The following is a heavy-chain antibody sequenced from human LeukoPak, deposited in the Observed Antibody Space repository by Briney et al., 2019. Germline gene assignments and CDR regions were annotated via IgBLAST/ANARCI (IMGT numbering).Heavy chain of an antibody. D-gene: IGHD6-19*01. CDR1: GFTFSSYG. J-gene: IGHJ4*02. Sequence: GGSLRLSCAASGFTFSSYGMHWVRQAPGKGPEWVAFIMYDGTNKYYADSVKGRFTISRDNSKNTLYLQMNSLRAEDTALYYCAKDPAVAIYWGQGTLVTVPS. CDR2: IMYDGTNK. CDR3: AKDPAVAIY. V-gene: IGHV3-30*02.